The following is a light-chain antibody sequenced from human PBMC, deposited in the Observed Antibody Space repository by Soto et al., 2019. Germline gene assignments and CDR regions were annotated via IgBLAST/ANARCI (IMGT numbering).Light chain of an antibody. J-gene: IGKJ2*01. V-gene: IGKV1-9*01. Sequence: DIQLTQSPSFLSASVGDRITITCRASQGINSYLAWYQQKPGKAPKLLIYAAYNLQSGLPSRFSGSGSGTEFTLTISILESEDVATYYCQQVKSYPYTFGQGTKLEIK. CDR2: AAY. CDR1: QGINSY. CDR3: QQVKSYPYT.